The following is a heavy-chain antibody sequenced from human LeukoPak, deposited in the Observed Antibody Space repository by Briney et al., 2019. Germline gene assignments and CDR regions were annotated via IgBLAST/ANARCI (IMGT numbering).Heavy chain of an antibody. CDR2: IYYSGST. CDR1: GGSISSYY. V-gene: IGHV4-59*12. Sequence: SETLSLTCTVSGGSISSYYWSWIRQPPGKGLEWIGYIYYSGSTKYNPSLKSRVTISVDTSKNQFPLKLSSVTAADTAVYYCARCGQIYYYDSSGYYHWGQGTLVTVSS. CDR3: ARCGQIYYYDSSGYYH. D-gene: IGHD3-22*01. J-gene: IGHJ4*02.